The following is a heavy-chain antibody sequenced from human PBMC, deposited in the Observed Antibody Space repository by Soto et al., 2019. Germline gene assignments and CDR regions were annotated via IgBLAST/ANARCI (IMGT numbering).Heavy chain of an antibody. J-gene: IGHJ6*02. V-gene: IGHV4-59*01. CDR3: ARDLWGYCGADCYPLDV. D-gene: IGHD2-21*02. Sequence: QVRLQESGPGLVKPSETLSLTCTVSGGSISSYYWSWIRQPPGKGLEWIGYMYNTGSTIYNPSLQSRVTISVHTSTNQFSLKLNSVTAADTAVYYCARDLWGYCGADCYPLDVWGQGTTVTVSS. CDR1: GGSISSYY. CDR2: MYNTGST.